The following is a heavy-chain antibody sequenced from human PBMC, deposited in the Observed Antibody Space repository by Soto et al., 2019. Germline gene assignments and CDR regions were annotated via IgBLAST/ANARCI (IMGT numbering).Heavy chain of an antibody. D-gene: IGHD2-2*02. Sequence: SETLSLTCAVYGGSFSGYYWSWIRQPPGKGLEWIGEINHSGSTNYNPSLKSRVTISVDTSKNQFSLKLSSVTAADTAVYYCARILGYCSSTSCYTLARYGMDVWGQGTTVTVSS. V-gene: IGHV4-34*01. CDR1: GGSFSGYY. CDR2: INHSGST. J-gene: IGHJ6*02. CDR3: ARILGYCSSTSCYTLARYGMDV.